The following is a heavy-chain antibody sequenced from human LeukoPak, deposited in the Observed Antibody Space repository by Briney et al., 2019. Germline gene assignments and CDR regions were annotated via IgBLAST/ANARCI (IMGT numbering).Heavy chain of an antibody. CDR3: ARTRYYYDSSGYPYWFDP. J-gene: IGHJ5*02. CDR2: IYYSGST. V-gene: IGHV4-39*01. D-gene: IGHD3-22*01. Sequence: QASETLSLTCTVSGGSISSSSYYWGWIRQPPGKGLEWIGSIYYSGSTYYNPSLKSRVTISVDTSKNQFSLKLSSVTAADTAVYYCARTRYYYDSSGYPYWFDPWGQGTLVTVSS. CDR1: GGSISSSSYY.